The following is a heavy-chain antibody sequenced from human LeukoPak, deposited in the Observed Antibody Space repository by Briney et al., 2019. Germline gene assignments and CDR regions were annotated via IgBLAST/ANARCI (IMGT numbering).Heavy chain of an antibody. CDR1: GFTFSSYG. Sequence: GGSLRLSCAASGFTFSSYGMHWVRQAPGKGLEWVPVIWYDGSNKYYADSVEGRFTISRDNSKNTLYLQMNSLRAEDTAVYYCAAAVGATEAIDFDYWGQGTLVTVSS. CDR3: AAAVGATEAIDFDY. D-gene: IGHD1-26*01. J-gene: IGHJ4*02. CDR2: IWYDGSNK. V-gene: IGHV3-33*01.